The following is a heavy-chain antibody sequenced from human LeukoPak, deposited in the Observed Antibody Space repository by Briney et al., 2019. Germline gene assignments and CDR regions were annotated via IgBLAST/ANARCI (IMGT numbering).Heavy chain of an antibody. J-gene: IGHJ4*02. D-gene: IGHD6-13*01. V-gene: IGHV3-7*05. CDR2: IKEDGSEK. CDR3: ARDWGAAGLWDY. Sequence: GGSLRLSCAASGFTFSTYWMSWVRQAPGKGLEWVANIKEDGSEKDYVDSVKGRFTISRDNAKNSLYLQMNSLRAEDTAIYYCARDWGAAGLWDYWGQGTLVTVSS. CDR1: GFTFSTYW.